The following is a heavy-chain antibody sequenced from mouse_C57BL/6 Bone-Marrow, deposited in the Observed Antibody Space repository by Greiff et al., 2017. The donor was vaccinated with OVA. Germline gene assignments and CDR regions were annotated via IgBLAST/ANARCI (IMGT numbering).Heavy chain of an antibody. CDR1: GFNIKDYY. D-gene: IGHD2-3*01. J-gene: IGHJ3*01. V-gene: IGHV14-2*01. CDR3: ARVPIYDGYVPWFAY. Sequence: VQLQQSGAELVKPGASVKLSCTASGFNIKDYYMHWVKQRTEQGLEWIGRIAPEDGETKSAPKFPGQAPITAETPSNTAYLQLSSLTSEDTAVYYCARVPIYDGYVPWFAYWGQGTLVTVSA. CDR2: IAPEDGET.